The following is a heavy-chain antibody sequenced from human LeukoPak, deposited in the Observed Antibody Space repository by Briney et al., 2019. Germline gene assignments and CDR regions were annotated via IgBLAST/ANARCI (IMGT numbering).Heavy chain of an antibody. Sequence: GGSLRLSCEASGFIFSRFGIHWVRQAPGKGLEWVAVISYNGGNKFYADSLEGRFAVSRGNSKNTLYLQMNSLRAEDTAVYYCARDRMGYYGSGEKVYFDYWGQGTLVTVSS. V-gene: IGHV3-30*03. CDR1: GFIFSRFG. D-gene: IGHD3-10*01. J-gene: IGHJ4*02. CDR2: ISYNGGNK. CDR3: ARDRMGYYGSGEKVYFDY.